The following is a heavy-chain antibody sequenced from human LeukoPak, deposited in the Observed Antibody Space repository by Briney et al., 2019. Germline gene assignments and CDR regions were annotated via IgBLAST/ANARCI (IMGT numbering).Heavy chain of an antibody. CDR1: GYTFTSYD. V-gene: IGHV1-8*01. CDR2: MNPNSGNT. J-gene: IGHJ5*02. CDR3: ASSTTVTGWFDP. D-gene: IGHD5/OR15-5a*01. Sequence: ASVTVSCKASGYTFTSYDINWVRQATGQGLEWMGWMNPNSGNTGYAQKFQGRVTMTRNTSISTAYMELSSLRSEDTAVYYCASSTTVTGWFDPWGQGTLVTVSS.